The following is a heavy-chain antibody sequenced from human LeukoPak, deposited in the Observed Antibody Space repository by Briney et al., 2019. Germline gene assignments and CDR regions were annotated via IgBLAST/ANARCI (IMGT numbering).Heavy chain of an antibody. CDR2: ISSSSSYI. V-gene: IGHV3-21*01. J-gene: IGHJ5*02. Sequence: GGSLRLSCAASGFTFSSYSMNWVRQAPGKGLEWVSSISSSSSYIYYADSVKGRFTISRDNAKNSLYLQMNSLRAEDTAVYYCASDPPPIVVVPAASNWFDPWGQGTLATVSS. D-gene: IGHD2-2*01. CDR1: GFTFSSYS. CDR3: ASDPPPIVVVPAASNWFDP.